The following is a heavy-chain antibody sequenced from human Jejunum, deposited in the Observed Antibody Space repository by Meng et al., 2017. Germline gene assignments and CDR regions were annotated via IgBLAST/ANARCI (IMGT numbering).Heavy chain of an antibody. D-gene: IGHD3-16*01. CDR2: ISDSGDIT. J-gene: IGHJ4*02. V-gene: IGHV3-23*01. CDR3: GKDSSY. Sequence: GESLKISCAASGFIFSSTVMSCIRQVPGKGLEWVAVISDSGDITFHADSVKGRFTVFRDNSKNTLFLQMNNLRAEDTAVYYCGKDSSYWGQGTVVTVSS. CDR1: GFIFSSTV.